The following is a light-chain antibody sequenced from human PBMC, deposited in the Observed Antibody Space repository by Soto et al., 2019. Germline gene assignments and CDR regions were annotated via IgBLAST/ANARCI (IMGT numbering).Light chain of an antibody. CDR3: QQYGSSSYT. V-gene: IGKV3-20*01. J-gene: IGKJ2*01. CDR1: QSIASSY. Sequence: EIVLTQSPGTLSLSPGERATLSCRASQSIASSYLTWYQLKPGQAPRLLIYVASSRATGIPDRFSGSGSGTDFTVTIGRLEPEDFEVYYGQQYGSSSYTFGQGTQLEIK. CDR2: VAS.